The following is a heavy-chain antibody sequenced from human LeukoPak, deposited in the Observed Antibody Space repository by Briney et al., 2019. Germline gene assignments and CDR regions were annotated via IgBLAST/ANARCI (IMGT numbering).Heavy chain of an antibody. CDR1: GGTFANYA. CDR2: IIPIFGTG. J-gene: IGHJ4*01. Sequence: SVKVSCTASGGTFANYAISWVRKPPGQGLEWMGGIIPIFGTGDSAQKFQGRLTITADESTRTTYMELSSLRLEDTAVYYCAKGHDDFRQFDYWGQGTLVTVSS. V-gene: IGHV1-69*13. CDR3: AKGHDDFRQFDY. D-gene: IGHD3-3*01.